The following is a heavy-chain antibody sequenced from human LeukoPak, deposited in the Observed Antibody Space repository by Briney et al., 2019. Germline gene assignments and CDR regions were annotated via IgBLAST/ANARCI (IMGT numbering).Heavy chain of an antibody. D-gene: IGHD2-15*01. CDR3: ARALPPYGSGGSCYHPFEDY. Sequence: ASVKVSCKASGYTFTGYYMHWVRQAPGQGLEWMGWINPNSGGTNYAQKFQGRVTMTRDTAISTAYMELSRLRSDDTAGYYVARALPPYGSGGSCYHPFEDYGGQGTLVTFSS. CDR2: INPNSGGT. CDR1: GYTFTGYY. V-gene: IGHV1-2*02. J-gene: IGHJ4*02.